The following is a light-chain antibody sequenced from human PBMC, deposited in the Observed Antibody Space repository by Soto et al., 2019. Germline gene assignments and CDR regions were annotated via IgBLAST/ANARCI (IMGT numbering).Light chain of an antibody. V-gene: IGLV2-14*01. CDR2: DVS. CDR3: SSYTSSSTYV. J-gene: IGLJ1*01. Sequence: QSVLTQPASVSGSPGQSITISCTGTSSDVGGYNYVSWYQQHPGKAPKLMIYDVSNRPSGVSNRFSGSKSGNTASLTISGLQAEEEADYYCSSYTSSSTYVFGTGTQLTVL. CDR1: SSDVGGYNY.